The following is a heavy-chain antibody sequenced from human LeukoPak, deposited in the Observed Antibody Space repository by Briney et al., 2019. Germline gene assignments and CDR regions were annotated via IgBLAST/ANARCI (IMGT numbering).Heavy chain of an antibody. CDR1: GFTLSNHW. Sequence: GGSLRPSCAASGFTLSNHWMTWVRQVPGRGPEWVANVNRDGSETYYLDSVKGRFTISKDNAKNSLYLQMNSLRAEDTALYHCARNNGMDVWGQGTTVIVSS. CDR2: VNRDGSET. V-gene: IGHV3-7*03. CDR3: ARNNGMDV. J-gene: IGHJ6*02.